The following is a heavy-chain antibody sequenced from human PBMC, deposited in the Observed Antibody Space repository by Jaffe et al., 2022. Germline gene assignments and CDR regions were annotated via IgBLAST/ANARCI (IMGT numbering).Heavy chain of an antibody. V-gene: IGHV4-38-2*01. D-gene: IGHD3-22*01. Sequence: QVQLQESGPGLVKPSETLSLTCAVSGYSISSGYYWGWIRQPPGKGLEWIGSIYHSGSTYYNPSLKSRVTISVDTSKNQFSLKLSSVTAADTAVYYCARKRITMIVADYYFDYWGQGTLVTVSS. J-gene: IGHJ4*02. CDR2: IYHSGST. CDR3: ARKRITMIVADYYFDY. CDR1: GYSISSGYY.